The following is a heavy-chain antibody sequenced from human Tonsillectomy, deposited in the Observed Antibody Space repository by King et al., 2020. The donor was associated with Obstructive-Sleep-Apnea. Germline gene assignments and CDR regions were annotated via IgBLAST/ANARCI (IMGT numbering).Heavy chain of an antibody. Sequence: VQLVVSGAEEKKPGESLKISCKASGYSFTSYWITWVRQMPGKGLQWMGRIDPSDSYTNYSPSFQGQVTIAADKSISTAYLEWSSLKASDTAMYYCARHSNAYKLDDYWGQGTLVTVSS. CDR3: ARHSNAYKLDDY. D-gene: IGHD3-16*01. J-gene: IGHJ4*02. CDR2: IDPSDSYT. CDR1: GYSFTSYW. V-gene: IGHV5-10-1*03.